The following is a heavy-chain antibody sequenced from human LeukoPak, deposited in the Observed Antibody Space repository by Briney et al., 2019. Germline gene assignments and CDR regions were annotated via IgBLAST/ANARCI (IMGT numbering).Heavy chain of an antibody. CDR3: AKVRYVDY. CDR1: GFTSSNYA. CDR2: ISGSGDRT. V-gene: IGHV3-23*01. J-gene: IGHJ4*02. Sequence: PGGSLRLSCAASGFTSSNYAMSWVRQAPGKGLEWVSAISGSGDRTYYADSVKGRFTISRDNSKNTLYLQMNSLRAEDTAVFYCAKVRYVDYWGQGTLVTVSS. D-gene: IGHD4-17*01.